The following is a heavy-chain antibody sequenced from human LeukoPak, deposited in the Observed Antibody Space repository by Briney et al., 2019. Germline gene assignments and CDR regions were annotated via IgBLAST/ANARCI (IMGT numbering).Heavy chain of an antibody. V-gene: IGHV4-59*12. Sequence: SETLSLTCTVSGGSISGYYWSWIRQPPGKGLEWIGYISYTGSTYYNPSLKSRVTMSVDTSKNQFSLKLNSVTAADTAVYYCAREGRSATDGYWGQGTLVTVSS. CDR1: GGSISGYY. CDR2: ISYTGST. J-gene: IGHJ4*02. D-gene: IGHD3-16*01. CDR3: AREGRSATDGY.